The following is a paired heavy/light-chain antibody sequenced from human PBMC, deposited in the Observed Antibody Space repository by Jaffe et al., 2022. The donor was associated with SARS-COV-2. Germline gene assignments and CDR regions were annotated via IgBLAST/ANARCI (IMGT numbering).Heavy chain of an antibody. Sequence: EVRLVESGGGLVQPGGSLRLSCAASGFSFSLYSMSWVRQAPGKGLEWVSYINNAGTAMYYADSVKGRFTISRDNAENSLYLQMNSLRAEDTALYFCARPPHCSTGGTCYDDYWGQGTLVTVSS. V-gene: IGHV3-48*01. J-gene: IGHJ4*02. CDR1: GFSFSLYS. CDR3: ARPPHCSTGGTCYDDY. D-gene: IGHD2-15*01. CDR2: INNAGTAM.
Light chain of an antibody. CDR1: QSVSSSQ. Sequence: EIVLTQSPGTLSLSPGERATLSCRASQSVSSSQLAWYQQKPGQGPRLLIYGASSRATGIPDRFSGSGSGTDFILTISRLEPEDFAVYFCQQYASSPRTFGQGTKLEIK. V-gene: IGKV3-20*01. CDR3: QQYASSPRT. CDR2: GAS. J-gene: IGKJ2*01.